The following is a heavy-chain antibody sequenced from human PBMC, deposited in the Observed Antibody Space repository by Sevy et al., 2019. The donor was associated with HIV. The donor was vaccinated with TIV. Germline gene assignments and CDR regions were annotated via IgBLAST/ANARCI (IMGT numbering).Heavy chain of an antibody. CDR1: GFPFTNHG. Sequence: GGSLRLSCEASGFPFTNHGVHWVRQAPGKGLAWVALMWFDGSNKYYADSVKGRFTVSRDDSKNTLYLQMNSLRAEDTSVYFCAFERLSSNVAEYFQNWGHGTLVTVSS. CDR2: MWFDGSNK. CDR3: AFERLSSNVAEYFQN. J-gene: IGHJ1*01. V-gene: IGHV3-30*02. D-gene: IGHD4-4*01.